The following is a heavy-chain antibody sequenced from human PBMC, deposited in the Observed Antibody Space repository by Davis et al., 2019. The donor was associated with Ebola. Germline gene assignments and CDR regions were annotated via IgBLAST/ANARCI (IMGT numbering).Heavy chain of an antibody. D-gene: IGHD1-26*01. CDR1: RCTYRSYV. J-gene: IGHJ6*02. CDR3: ARARLYRSLTHYYGMDV. Sequence: SVTVSCLASRCTYRSYVSSWLRTPPGQGLEGMGGLILIFGTANYAQKFQGRVTSTADESTSTAYMELSSLRAEDTAMYYWARARLYRSLTHYYGMDVWDQGTTVTVSS. V-gene: IGHV1-69*13. CDR2: LILIFGTA.